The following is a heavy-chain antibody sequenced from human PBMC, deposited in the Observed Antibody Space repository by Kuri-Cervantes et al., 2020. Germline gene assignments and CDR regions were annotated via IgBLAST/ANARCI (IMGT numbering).Heavy chain of an antibody. CDR3: ATWRYSNYVSFAFDI. D-gene: IGHD4-11*01. V-gene: IGHV4-38-2*01. J-gene: IGHJ3*02. Sequence: SESLSLTCAVSGYSISSGYYWGRIRQPPGKGLEWIGSIYHSGSTYYNPSLKSRVTISVDTSKNQFSLKLSSVTAADTAVYYCATWRYSNYVSFAFDIWGQGTMVTVSS. CDR1: GYSISSGYY. CDR2: IYHSGST.